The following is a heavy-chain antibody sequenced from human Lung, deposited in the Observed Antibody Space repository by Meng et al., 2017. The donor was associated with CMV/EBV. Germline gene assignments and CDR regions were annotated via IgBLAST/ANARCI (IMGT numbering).Heavy chain of an antibody. CDR1: GFTFSRYW. Sequence: ESVKISCAGSGFTFSRYWMSWVRQAPGKGLEWVGNIKEDGSATYYVESVKGRFTISRDNAKNSLFLQMNSLRAEDTAVYYCAKDWDYWGQGTLVTVSS. CDR2: IKEDGSAT. V-gene: IGHV3-7*01. CDR3: AKDWDY. J-gene: IGHJ4*02.